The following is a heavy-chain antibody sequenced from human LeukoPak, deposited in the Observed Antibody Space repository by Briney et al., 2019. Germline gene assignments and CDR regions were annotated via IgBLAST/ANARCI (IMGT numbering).Heavy chain of an antibody. CDR2: IWYDGSNK. V-gene: IGHV3-33*01. CDR1: GFTFSSYG. D-gene: IGHD3-22*01. J-gene: IGHJ4*02. CDR3: ARVSYYDSTTFDY. Sequence: GRSLRLSCAASGFTFSSYGMHWVRQAPGKGLEWVAVIWYDGSNKYYADSVKGRFTISRDNSKNTLYLQMNSLRAEDTAVYYCARVSYYDSTTFDYWGQGTQVTVSS.